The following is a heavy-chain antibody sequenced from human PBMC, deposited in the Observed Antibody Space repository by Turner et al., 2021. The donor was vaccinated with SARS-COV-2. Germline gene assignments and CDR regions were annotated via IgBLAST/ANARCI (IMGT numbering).Heavy chain of an antibody. CDR2: IWYDGSNK. CDR1: GFTFSSYG. V-gene: IGHV3-33*01. D-gene: IGHD6-13*01. Sequence: QVQLVESGGGVVQPGRSLRLYCAASGFTFSSYGMHWVRQAPGKGLEWVAVIWYDGSNKYYADSVKGRFTISRDNSKNTLYLQMNSLRAEDTAVYYCARASQNGYSSSWYDPDIDYWGQGTLVTVSS. CDR3: ARASQNGYSSSWYDPDIDY. J-gene: IGHJ4*02.